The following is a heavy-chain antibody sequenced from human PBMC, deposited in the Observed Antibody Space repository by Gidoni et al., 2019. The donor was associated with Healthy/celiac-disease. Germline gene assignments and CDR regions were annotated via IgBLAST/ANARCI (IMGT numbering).Heavy chain of an antibody. Sequence: QVQLVESGGGLVKPGGSLRVSCAASGFTFSDDCMSWIRQAPGKGLEWVSYISSISSYTNYADSVKGRFTISRDNAKNSLYLRMNSLRAEDTAVYYCARDPTGDADWGQGTMVTVSS. V-gene: IGHV3-11*06. CDR2: ISSISSYT. CDR3: ARDPTGDAD. D-gene: IGHD7-27*01. J-gene: IGHJ4*02. CDR1: GFTFSDDC.